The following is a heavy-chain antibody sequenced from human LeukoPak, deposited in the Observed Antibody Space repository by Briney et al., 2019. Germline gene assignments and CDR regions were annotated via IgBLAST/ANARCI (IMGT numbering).Heavy chain of an antibody. V-gene: IGHV3-74*01. CDR3: VLGAYWNDDKNAFHI. D-gene: IGHD1-1*01. Sequence: GGSLRLSCTASGFAFSTYGMNWVRQAPGKGLVWVSRIDRDGSRINYADSVKGRFTISRENAKKSVYLQMRSLSAGDTAVYFCVLGAYWNDDKNAFHIWGPGTMVTVSS. CDR2: IDRDGSRI. J-gene: IGHJ3*02. CDR1: GFAFSTYG.